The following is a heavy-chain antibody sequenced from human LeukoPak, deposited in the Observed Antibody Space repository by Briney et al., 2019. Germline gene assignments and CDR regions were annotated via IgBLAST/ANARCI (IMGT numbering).Heavy chain of an antibody. D-gene: IGHD4/OR15-4a*01. CDR3: ARDYDYSLDY. J-gene: IGHJ4*02. CDR1: GLTLGNYW. CDR2: INLDGDDK. V-gene: IGHV3-7*01. Sequence: GGSLRLSCAASGLTLGNYWMSWVRQAPGKGLEWVANINLDGDDKSYVGSVKGRFTISRDNAKNSLYLQMNSLGAEDTAVYYCARDYDYSLDYWGQGTLVTVSS.